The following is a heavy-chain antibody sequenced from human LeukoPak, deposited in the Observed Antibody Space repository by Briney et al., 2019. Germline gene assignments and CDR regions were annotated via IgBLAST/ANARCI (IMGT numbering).Heavy chain of an antibody. Sequence: PSETLSLTCTVSGGSISSGGYYWSWIRQHPGKGLEWIGYIYYSGSTYYNPSLKSRVTISVDTSKNQFSLKLSSVTAAVTAVYYCARGSGVLFFDYWGQGTLVTVSS. CDR1: GGSISSGGYY. J-gene: IGHJ4*02. D-gene: IGHD3-3*01. CDR2: IYYSGST. CDR3: ARGSGVLFFDY. V-gene: IGHV4-31*03.